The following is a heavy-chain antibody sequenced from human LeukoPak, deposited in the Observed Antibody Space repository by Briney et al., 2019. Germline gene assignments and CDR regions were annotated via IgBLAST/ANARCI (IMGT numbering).Heavy chain of an antibody. CDR2: IIPIFGTA. J-gene: IGHJ3*02. CDR3: ARGQKWELKLLGAFDI. CDR1: GGTFSSYA. D-gene: IGHD1-26*01. V-gene: IGHV1-69*13. Sequence: SVKVYCKASGGTFSSYAISWVRQAPGQVLEWMGGIIPIFGTANYAQKFQGRVTITADESTSTAYMELSSLRSEDTAVYYCARGQKWELKLLGAFDIWGQGTMVTVSS.